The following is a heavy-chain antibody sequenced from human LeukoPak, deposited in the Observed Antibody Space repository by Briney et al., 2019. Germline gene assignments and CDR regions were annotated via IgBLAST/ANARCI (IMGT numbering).Heavy chain of an antibody. CDR2: INTNTGNP. J-gene: IGHJ5*02. CDR3: ARDMRYFDWFTNDSKYPVAGNWFDP. V-gene: IGHV7-4-1*02. Sequence: ASVKVSCKASGYTFTSYAMNWVRQAPGQGLEWMGWINTNTGNPTYAQGFTGRFVFSLDTSVSTAYLQISSLKAEDTAVYYCARDMRYFDWFTNDSKYPVAGNWFDPWGQGTLVTVSS. CDR1: GYTFTSYA. D-gene: IGHD3-9*01.